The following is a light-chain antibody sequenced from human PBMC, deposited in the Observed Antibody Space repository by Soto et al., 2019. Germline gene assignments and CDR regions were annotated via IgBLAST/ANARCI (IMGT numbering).Light chain of an antibody. CDR2: TAS. V-gene: IGKV1-39*01. J-gene: IGKJ2*01. Sequence: DTQMTQSPSSLSASVGDRVTITCRASQSISSYLNWYQQKPGKAPNLLIYTASSLQSGVPSRFSGGGSGTDFTLTISSLQPEDFATYYCQQSYSTPYTFGQVTKLEIK. CDR1: QSISSY. CDR3: QQSYSTPYT.